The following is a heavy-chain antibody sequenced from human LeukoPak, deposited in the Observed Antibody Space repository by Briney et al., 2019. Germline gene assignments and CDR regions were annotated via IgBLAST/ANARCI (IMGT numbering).Heavy chain of an antibody. V-gene: IGHV4-38-2*02. Sequence: SETLSLTCTVSRYSISSGYYWGWIRQPPGKGLEWIGSIYHSGSTYSSPSLKSRVTISVDTSRNQFSLKLTSVTAADTAVYYCARSTSGWFWFDPWGQGTLVTVSS. CDR3: ARSTSGWFWFDP. D-gene: IGHD6-19*01. CDR2: IYHSGST. J-gene: IGHJ5*02. CDR1: RYSISSGYY.